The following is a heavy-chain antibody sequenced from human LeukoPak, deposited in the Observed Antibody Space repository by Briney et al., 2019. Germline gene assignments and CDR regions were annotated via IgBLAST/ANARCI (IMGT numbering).Heavy chain of an antibody. J-gene: IGHJ4*02. CDR2: VQYTGST. CDR1: GVSISSYS. D-gene: IGHD2-2*01. CDR3: ARDQWEVVPAAMIPLEPGGPDY. V-gene: IGHV4-59*01. Sequence: KPSETLSLTCSVSGVSISSYSWSWLRQAPGKGLEWIASVQYTGSTTYNPSLRSRLTISVDTSKSQFSLQLSSVTTADTAVYYCARDQWEVVPAAMIPLEPGGPDYWGQGTLVTVSS.